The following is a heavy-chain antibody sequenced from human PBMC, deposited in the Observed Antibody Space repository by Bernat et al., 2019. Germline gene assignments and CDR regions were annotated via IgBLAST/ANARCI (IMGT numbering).Heavy chain of an antibody. CDR2: INHSGST. J-gene: IGHJ4*02. CDR3: AGGGDLSFDY. D-gene: IGHD4-17*01. CDR1: GGSFSGYY. Sequence: QVQLQQWGAGLLKPSETLSLTCAVYGGSFSGYYWSWIRQPPGKGLEWIGEINHSGSTNYNPSLKSRVTISVDTSKNQFSLKLSSVTAADTAVYYCAGGGDLSFDYWGQGTLVTVSS. V-gene: IGHV4-34*01.